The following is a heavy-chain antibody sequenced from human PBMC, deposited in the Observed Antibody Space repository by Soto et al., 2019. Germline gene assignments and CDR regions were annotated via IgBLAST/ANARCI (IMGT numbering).Heavy chain of an antibody. Sequence: LGESLKISCKGSGYSFTSYWIGWVRQMPGRDLEWIGIIYPEDSETRYSPSFQGQVTISVDKSKSAAYLQWSSLKASDSAMYYCATTGTTGYYFDYWGQGTLVTVSS. D-gene: IGHD1-1*01. CDR1: GYSFTSYW. CDR3: ATTGTTGYYFDY. CDR2: IYPEDSET. J-gene: IGHJ4*02. V-gene: IGHV5-51*01.